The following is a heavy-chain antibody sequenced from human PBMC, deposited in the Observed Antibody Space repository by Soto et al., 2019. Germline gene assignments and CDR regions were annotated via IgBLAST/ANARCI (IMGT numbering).Heavy chain of an antibody. V-gene: IGHV3-15*01. Sequence: GGSLRLSCAASGFTFCNAWMSWVRQAPGKGLEWVGRIKSKTDGGTTDYAAPVKGRFTISRDDSKNTLYLQMNSLKTEDTAVYYCTTDVLGIVVAYWGQGTLVTVSS. CDR1: GFTFCNAW. CDR2: IKSKTDGGTT. D-gene: IGHD2-2*01. J-gene: IGHJ4*02. CDR3: TTDVLGIVVAY.